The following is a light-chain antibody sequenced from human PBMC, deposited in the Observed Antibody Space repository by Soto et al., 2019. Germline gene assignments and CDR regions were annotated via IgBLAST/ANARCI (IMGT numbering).Light chain of an antibody. CDR1: SSDVGGYDY. CDR2: DVS. V-gene: IGLV2-14*01. Sequence: QSVLTQPASVSGSPGQSITISCTGTSSDVGGYDYVSWYQQPPDKAPKLLIYDVSKRPSGASNRFSGSKSGNTASLTISGLQAEDEADYYCSSYTTTSTSLNVFGTGTKVTVL. CDR3: SSYTTTSTSLNV. J-gene: IGLJ1*01.